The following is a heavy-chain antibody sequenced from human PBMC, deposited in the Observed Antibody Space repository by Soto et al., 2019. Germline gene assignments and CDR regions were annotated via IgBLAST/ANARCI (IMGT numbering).Heavy chain of an antibody. V-gene: IGHV3-30*18. CDR3: VKGSEVARQELDH. D-gene: IGHD2-15*01. Sequence: QVQLVESGGGVVQPGRSPRLSCAASGFTFSNFGMHWVRQAPGKGLEWVAAISSDGGDKYYSHSVKDRFTISRYNSKNTLFLQMNSLRVEDTAVYYCVKGSEVARQELDHWGQGILVTVSS. CDR2: ISSDGGDK. J-gene: IGHJ4*02. CDR1: GFTFSNFG.